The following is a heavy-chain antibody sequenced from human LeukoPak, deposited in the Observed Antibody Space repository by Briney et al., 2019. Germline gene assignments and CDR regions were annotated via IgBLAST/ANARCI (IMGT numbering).Heavy chain of an antibody. Sequence: ASVKVSCKASGGTFSSYAISWVRQAPGQGLEWMGRIIPIFRIANYAQKFQGRVTITADKSTSTAHMELSSLRSENTAVYYCARVSSDSSGYYPYYFDYWGQGTLVTVSS. J-gene: IGHJ4*02. V-gene: IGHV1-69*04. CDR1: GGTFSSYA. CDR2: IIPIFRIA. CDR3: ARVSSDSSGYYPYYFDY. D-gene: IGHD3-22*01.